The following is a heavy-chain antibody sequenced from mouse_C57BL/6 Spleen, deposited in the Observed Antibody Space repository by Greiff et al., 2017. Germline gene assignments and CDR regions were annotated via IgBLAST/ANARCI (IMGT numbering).Heavy chain of an antibody. Sequence: QVQLQQPGAELVKPEASVKLSCKASGYTFTSYWMQWVKQRPGQGLEWIGEIDPSDSYTNYNQKFKGKATLTVDTSSSTAYMQLSSLTSEDSAVYYCARRWGYFDVWGTGTTVTVSS. CDR3: ARRWGYFDV. J-gene: IGHJ1*03. V-gene: IGHV1-50*01. CDR1: GYTFTSYW. D-gene: IGHD2-3*01. CDR2: IDPSDSYT.